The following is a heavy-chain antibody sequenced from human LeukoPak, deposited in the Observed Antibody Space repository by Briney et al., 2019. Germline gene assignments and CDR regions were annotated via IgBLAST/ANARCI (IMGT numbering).Heavy chain of an antibody. Sequence: GGSLRLSCVASGFTFSSYWMTWVRQAPGKGLEWVSAISGGGGSTYYADSVKGRFTISRDNSKNTLYLQMNSLRAEDTAVYYCAKDTPDRAAAGTLEYYFDYWGQGTLVTVSS. CDR1: GFTFSSYW. V-gene: IGHV3-23*01. D-gene: IGHD6-13*01. CDR3: AKDTPDRAAAGTLEYYFDY. J-gene: IGHJ4*02. CDR2: ISGGGGST.